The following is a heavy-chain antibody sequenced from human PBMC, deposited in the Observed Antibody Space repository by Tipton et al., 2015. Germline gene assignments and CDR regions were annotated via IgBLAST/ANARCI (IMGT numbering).Heavy chain of an antibody. Sequence: TLSLTCTVSGGSISSSSYYWDWIRQSPGKGLEWIGNIYYSGSTHYNPSLKSRVSISLDTSKNHFSLSLTSVTAADTAIYYCARDLEHGMDVWGQGTTVTVSS. V-gene: IGHV4-39*07. CDR1: GGSISSSSYY. D-gene: IGHD5-24*01. CDR2: IYYSGST. CDR3: ARDLEHGMDV. J-gene: IGHJ6*02.